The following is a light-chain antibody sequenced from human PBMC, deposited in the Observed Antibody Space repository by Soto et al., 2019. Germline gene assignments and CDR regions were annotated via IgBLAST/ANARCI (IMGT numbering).Light chain of an antibody. CDR3: QQYKTYSTWT. J-gene: IGKJ1*01. CDR1: QSISSW. Sequence: DIQMTQSPSTLSSSVLDRFTITCLASQSISSWLAWYQQKPGKAPKLLIYEASNLESGVPSRFSGSGSGTEFTLTISSLQPEDSATYFCQQYKTYSTWTFGQGTKVDNK. V-gene: IGKV1-5*01. CDR2: EAS.